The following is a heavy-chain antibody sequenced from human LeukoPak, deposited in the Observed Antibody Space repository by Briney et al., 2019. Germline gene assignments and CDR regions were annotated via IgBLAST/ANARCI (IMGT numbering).Heavy chain of an antibody. J-gene: IGHJ4*02. CDR2: ISSSGSTK. Sequence: GGSLTLSCAASGFTFSSFNMNWARKPQGKGQEWVSDISSSGSTKYYADSLRGRFTISRDNAKNSLYLQMSSMRDEDTAVYFCARDRGSNWYGTFGYWGQGTLVTVSS. V-gene: IGHV3-48*02. CDR3: ARDRGSNWYGTFGY. D-gene: IGHD6-13*01. CDR1: GFTFSSFN.